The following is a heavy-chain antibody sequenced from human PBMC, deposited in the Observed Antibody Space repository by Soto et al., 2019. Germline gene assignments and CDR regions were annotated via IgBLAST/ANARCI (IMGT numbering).Heavy chain of an antibody. J-gene: IGHJ5*02. V-gene: IGHV4-34*01. CDR1: GGSFSGYY. CDR2: INHSGST. CDR3: ARGLTLDSSGSNWFDP. D-gene: IGHD3-22*01. Sequence: SETLSLTSAVYGGSFSGYYWSWIRQPPGKGLEWIGEINHSGSTNYNPSLKSRVTISVDTSKNQFSLKLSSVTAADTAVYYCARGLTLDSSGSNWFDPWGQGTLVTVS.